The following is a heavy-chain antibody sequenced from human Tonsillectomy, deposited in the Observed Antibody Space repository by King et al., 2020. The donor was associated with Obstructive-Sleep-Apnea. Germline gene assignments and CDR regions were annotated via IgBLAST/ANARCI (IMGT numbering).Heavy chain of an antibody. V-gene: IGHV3-15*01. CDR1: GFTFSNAW. CDR2: IKSKTDGGTT. CDR3: TTAYAEVPGYYDSENRVVL. Sequence: VQLVESGGGLVKPGGSLRLSCAASGFTFSNAWMSWVRQAPGKGLEWVGRIKSKTDGGTTDYAAPVKGRFTISRDDSKNTLYLQMNSLKTEDTAVYYCTTAYAEVPGYYDSENRVVLWGQGTLVTVSS. D-gene: IGHD3-22*01. J-gene: IGHJ1*01.